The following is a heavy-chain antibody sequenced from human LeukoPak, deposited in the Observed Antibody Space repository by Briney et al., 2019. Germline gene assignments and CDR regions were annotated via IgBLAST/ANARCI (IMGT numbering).Heavy chain of an antibody. D-gene: IGHD3-9*01. J-gene: IGHJ4*02. CDR3: AKRAGGGVYDILTGPPF. Sequence: PGGSLRLSCAASGFTFTTYWMGWVRQAPGKGLEWVANIKQDGSEKYYVDSVKGRFTISRDNAKNSLYLQMNSLRAEDTAVYYCAKRAGGGVYDILTGPPFWGQGTLVTVSS. CDR2: IKQDGSEK. V-gene: IGHV3-7*01. CDR1: GFTFTTYW.